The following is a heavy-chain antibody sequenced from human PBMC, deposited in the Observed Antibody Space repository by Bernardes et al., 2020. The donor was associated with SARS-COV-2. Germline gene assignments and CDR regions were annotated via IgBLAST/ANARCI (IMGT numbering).Heavy chain of an antibody. CDR3: ARDYCDRDCDFLDH. CDR2: SSDGDGST. V-gene: IGHV3-23*01. Sequence: GGSLRLSCVASGFTLSDHAMSWVRQAPGKGLEWVSISSDGDGSTNYADSAKGRFTMSRDNSKNTLYLQINSLRVEDTAVYYCARDYCDRDCDFLDHWGQGTLVTVSS. CDR1: GFTLSDHA. J-gene: IGHJ4*02. D-gene: IGHD2-21*01.